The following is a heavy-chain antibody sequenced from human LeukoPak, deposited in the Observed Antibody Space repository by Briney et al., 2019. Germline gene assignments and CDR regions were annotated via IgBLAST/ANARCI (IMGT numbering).Heavy chain of an antibody. CDR1: GITVSSNY. Sequence: PGGSLRLSSAAPGITVSSNYMSWVCQGPGKGLEWVSVIYSGGSTYYADSVEGRFTISRDNSKNTLYLQMNSLRAEDTAVYYCAKAVVTAFDYWGQGTLVTVSS. CDR3: AKAVVTAFDY. J-gene: IGHJ4*02. CDR2: IYSGGST. V-gene: IGHV3-66*01. D-gene: IGHD2-21*02.